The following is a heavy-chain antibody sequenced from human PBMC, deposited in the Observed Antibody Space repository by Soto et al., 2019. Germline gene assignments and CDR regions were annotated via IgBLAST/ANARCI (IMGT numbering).Heavy chain of an antibody. D-gene: IGHD1-26*01. CDR3: AKGKGVGATPDGANC. V-gene: IGHV3-23*01. CDR1: GFTFSRYG. CDR2: VRSDGDTT. J-gene: IGHJ4*02. Sequence: EVQVLESGGGLVQPGGSLRLSCAASGFTFSRYGMNWVRQAPGKGLGWVSGVRSDGDTTYNADSVKGRFTVSRDNFRNKVDLQMNNLRVEDTAVYYCAKGKGVGATPDGANCWGQGTLVTVSS.